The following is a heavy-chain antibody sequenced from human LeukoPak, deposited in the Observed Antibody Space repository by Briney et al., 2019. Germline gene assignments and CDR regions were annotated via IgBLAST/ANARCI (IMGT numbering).Heavy chain of an antibody. CDR3: ARDSHGDGIGR. CDR1: GFTVSGNY. V-gene: IGHV3-66*01. CDR2: IYSGDYA. J-gene: IGHJ4*02. Sequence: GGSLRLSCAASGFTVSGNYMSWVRQAPGKGLEWVSVIYSGDYAYYADSVKGRFTISRDNFKNTLYLQMNSLRAEDTAVYYCARDSHGDGIGRWGQGTLVTVSS. D-gene: IGHD4-17*01.